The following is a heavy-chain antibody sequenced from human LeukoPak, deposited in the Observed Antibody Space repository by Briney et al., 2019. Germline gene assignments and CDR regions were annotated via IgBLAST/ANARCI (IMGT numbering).Heavy chain of an antibody. V-gene: IGHV3-74*01. CDR3: ATKQWLAPPPDS. D-gene: IGHD6-19*01. CDR2: INTDGTVT. J-gene: IGHJ4*02. CDR1: GFTFSKYW. Sequence: PGGTLRLSCAASGFTFSKYWMLWVRQAPGKGLESVSRINTDGTVTTYADSVKGRFTVSRDNADNTMFLQMHSERYEDTAVYYCATKQWLAPPPDSWGQGTPVTVSS.